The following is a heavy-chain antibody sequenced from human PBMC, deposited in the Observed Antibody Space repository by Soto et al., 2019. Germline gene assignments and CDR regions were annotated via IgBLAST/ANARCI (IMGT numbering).Heavy chain of an antibody. Sequence: PSETLSLTCDVYGGSFSGYIWTWIRQTPGKGLQWIGQINHSGSTNYNPSLESRVTISVDTSKNQFSLKLSSVTAADTAFYYCAREGALLFGGNSDHYSPLAVWGQGTTVTVSS. CDR2: INHSGST. D-gene: IGHD2-21*02. V-gene: IGHV4-34*01. CDR3: AREGALLFGGNSDHYSPLAV. J-gene: IGHJ6*02. CDR1: GGSFSGYI.